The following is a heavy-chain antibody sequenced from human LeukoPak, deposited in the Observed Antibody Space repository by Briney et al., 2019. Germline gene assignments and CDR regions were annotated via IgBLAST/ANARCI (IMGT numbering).Heavy chain of an antibody. CDR1: GITFHNYC. J-gene: IGHJ4*02. V-gene: IGHV3-30*18. CDR3: AKPTPLLSAAMAGSEY. Sequence: GSPRLSCSASGITFHNYCMHLVRQAPGKGLEWVAIISYDGSNKNHADSVKGRFSISRDNSKNTLYLQMNSLRAEDTAVYYCAKPTPLLSAAMAGSEYWGQGTLVTVSS. D-gene: IGHD2-2*01. CDR2: ISYDGSNK.